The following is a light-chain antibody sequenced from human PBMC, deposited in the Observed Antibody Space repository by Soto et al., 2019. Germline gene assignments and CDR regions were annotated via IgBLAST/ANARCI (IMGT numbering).Light chain of an antibody. J-gene: IGLJ3*02. CDR2: LEGSGSY. CDR3: QSYDSSLSGSV. CDR1: SGHSSYI. Sequence: QSVLTQSSSASASLGSSVKLTCTLNSGHSSYIIAWHQQQPGKAPRYLMKLEGSGSYNKGSGVPDRFSGSSSGADRYLTISNLQSEDEADYYCQSYDSSLSGSVFGGGTKVTVL. V-gene: IGLV4-60*03.